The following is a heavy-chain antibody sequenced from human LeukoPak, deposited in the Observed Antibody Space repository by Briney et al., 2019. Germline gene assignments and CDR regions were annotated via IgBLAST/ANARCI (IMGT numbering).Heavy chain of an antibody. CDR3: ARGALGMSGRIVGAFDI. Sequence: GGSLRLSCAASGFIFSSYTMNWVRQAPGKGLEWVSSISSSSSYVYFVDSVKGRFTISRDNAKNSLYLQMNSLRAEDTAVYYCARGALGMSGRIVGAFDIWGQGTRVTVSS. V-gene: IGHV3-21*01. D-gene: IGHD3-16*02. CDR1: GFIFSSYT. J-gene: IGHJ3*02. CDR2: ISSSSSYV.